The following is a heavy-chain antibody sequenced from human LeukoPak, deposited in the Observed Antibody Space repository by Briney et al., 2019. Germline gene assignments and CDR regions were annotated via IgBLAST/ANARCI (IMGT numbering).Heavy chain of an antibody. CDR2: MKKDGSET. J-gene: IGHJ4*02. V-gene: IGHV3-7*01. Sequence: GGSLRLSCVVSGFTLSRYSMRWVRQAPGKGLQWVANMKKDGSETNYVDSVKGRFTISRDNAKNSLYLQMNSLRAEDTAVYYCGSHRSGSGTYFIDYWGQGTLVSVSS. D-gene: IGHD3-10*01. CDR3: GSHRSGSGTYFIDY. CDR1: GFTLSRYS.